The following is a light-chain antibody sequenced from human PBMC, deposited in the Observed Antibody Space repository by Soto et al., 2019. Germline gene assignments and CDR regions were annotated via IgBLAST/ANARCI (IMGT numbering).Light chain of an antibody. Sequence: EIVLTQSPATLSVSLREAATLSCRASQSVGTNLAWYQQKPGQAPRLLIYGASTRATGIPAKFSGSGSGTEFTLTISGLQSEDFGVYCCQQYNNWPPRYTFGQGTKREIK. V-gene: IGKV3-15*01. CDR1: QSVGTN. J-gene: IGKJ2*01. CDR2: GAS. CDR3: QQYNNWPPRYT.